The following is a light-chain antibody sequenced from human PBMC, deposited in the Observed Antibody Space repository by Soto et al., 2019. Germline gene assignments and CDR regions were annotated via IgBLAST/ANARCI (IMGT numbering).Light chain of an antibody. Sequence: EIVLTQSPDTLSLSPGERATLSCRPSQSVGSTYLAWYQQKPGQAPRLLIYRASTWATCIPDRFTGSGSGTDFALTFSRLEPDDFAVYYCQQYESSPLTFGGGTKVEIK. CDR3: QQYESSPLT. J-gene: IGKJ4*01. CDR2: RAS. V-gene: IGKV3-20*01. CDR1: QSVGSTY.